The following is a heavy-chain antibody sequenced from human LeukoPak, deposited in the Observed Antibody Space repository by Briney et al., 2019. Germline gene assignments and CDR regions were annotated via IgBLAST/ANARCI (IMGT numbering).Heavy chain of an antibody. CDR3: VRLLPASRHYFDY. J-gene: IGHJ4*02. CDR1: GLIVSSDY. V-gene: IGHV3-53*01. Sequence: PGGSLRASCAASGLIVSSDYLAWVRQAPGKGLEWISVIYGGGATYYADSVRGRYTISRDNSKNELFLQMNSLRVEDTAVYHCVRLLPASRHYFDYWGQGTLVTVSS. D-gene: IGHD6-6*01. CDR2: IYGGGAT.